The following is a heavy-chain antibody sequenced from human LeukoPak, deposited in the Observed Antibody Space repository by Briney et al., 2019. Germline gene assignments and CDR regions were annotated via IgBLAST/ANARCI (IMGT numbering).Heavy chain of an antibody. D-gene: IGHD4-17*01. CDR1: GGSISSYY. Sequence: SETLSLTCTVSGGSISSYYWSWIRQPPGKGLEGIGYIYYGGSTNYNPSLKSRVTISVDTSKIQFSLKLSSVTAADTAVYYCARDLDTVYYFDYWGQGTLVTVSS. V-gene: IGHV4-59*12. J-gene: IGHJ4*02. CDR2: IYYGGST. CDR3: ARDLDTVYYFDY.